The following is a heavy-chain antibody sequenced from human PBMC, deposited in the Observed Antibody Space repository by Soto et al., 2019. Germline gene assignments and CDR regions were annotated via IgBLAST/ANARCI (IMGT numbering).Heavy chain of an antibody. CDR3: AKDLLPFGPYDFWSGYPDYFDH. Sequence: PGGSLRLSCAASGFTFSSYAMSWVRQAPGKGLEWVSAISGSGGSTYYADSVKGRFTISRDNSKNTLYLQMNSLRAEDTAVYYCAKDLLPFGPYDFWSGYPDYFDHWGQGALVTVSS. CDR2: ISGSGGST. CDR1: GFTFSSYA. D-gene: IGHD3-3*01. J-gene: IGHJ4*02. V-gene: IGHV3-23*01.